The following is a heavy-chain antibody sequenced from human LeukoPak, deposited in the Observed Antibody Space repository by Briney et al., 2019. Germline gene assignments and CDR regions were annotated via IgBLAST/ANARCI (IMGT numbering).Heavy chain of an antibody. CDR2: IITNLDTG. D-gene: IGHD3-10*01. V-gene: IGHV1-69*13. Sequence: SVKVSCKFSGGTFINHIISWVRQAPGQGLEWMGGIITNLDTGHYAPKFQGRVTITADESTSTAYMELSSLRSEDTAVYYCARETRGMVRGVISVGWFDPWGQGTLVTVSS. CDR3: ARETRGMVRGVISVGWFDP. CDR1: GGTFINHI. J-gene: IGHJ5*02.